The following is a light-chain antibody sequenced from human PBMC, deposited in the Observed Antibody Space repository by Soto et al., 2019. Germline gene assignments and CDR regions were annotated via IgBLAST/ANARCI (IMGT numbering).Light chain of an antibody. V-gene: IGLV2-8*01. CDR2: EVS. CDR1: SSDLDCYNY. Sequence: QSVLTQPPSASGSPGQSVTISCTGTSSDLDCYNYVSWYQQQPGKAPKLIIYEVSKRPSGVPDRFSGSKSGNAASLTVSGLQAEDEADYYCSSCAGSTNWVFGGGTKLTVL. CDR3: SSCAGSTNWV. J-gene: IGLJ3*02.